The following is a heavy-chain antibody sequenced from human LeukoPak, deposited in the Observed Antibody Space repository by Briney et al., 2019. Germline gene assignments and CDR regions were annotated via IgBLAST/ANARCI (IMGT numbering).Heavy chain of an antibody. D-gene: IGHD3-10*01. Sequence: PTETLSLTCTVSGGSISSYYWSWIRQPPGKGLEWIGYIYYSRRTNNNPSLKSRVTISVDTSKNQFSLKLSSVTAADTAVYYCARAVGGPQTFDYWGQGTLVTVSS. V-gene: IGHV4-59*01. J-gene: IGHJ4*02. CDR1: GGSISSYY. CDR2: IYYSRRT. CDR3: ARAVGGPQTFDY.